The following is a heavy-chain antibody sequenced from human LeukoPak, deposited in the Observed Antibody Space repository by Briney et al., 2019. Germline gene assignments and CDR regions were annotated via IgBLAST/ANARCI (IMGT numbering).Heavy chain of an antibody. V-gene: IGHV4-31*03. CDR1: GVSISIVGYY. D-gene: IGHD4-23*01. CDR3: ARVPIATVVTTIDY. Sequence: SETLSLTCTVSGVSISIVGYYCRWARQHPGKGLEWIGYIYYSGSTYYNPSLKSRVTISVDTSKNQFSLKLSSVTAADTAVYYCARVPIATVVTTIDYWGQGTLVTVSS. CDR2: IYYSGST. J-gene: IGHJ4*02.